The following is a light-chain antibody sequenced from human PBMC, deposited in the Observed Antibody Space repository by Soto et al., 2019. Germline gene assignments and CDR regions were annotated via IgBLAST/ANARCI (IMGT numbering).Light chain of an antibody. Sequence: PMPQSPSTLSASLVSRFTITCRASQSISSWLAWYQQTPGKAPKLLIYDASSLESGVPSRFSGSGSGTYFTLTISSLQPDEFATYDCTQYNSYSTVGQGTQVDLK. CDR2: DAS. CDR3: TQYNSYST. V-gene: IGKV1-5*01. J-gene: IGKJ1*01. CDR1: QSISSW.